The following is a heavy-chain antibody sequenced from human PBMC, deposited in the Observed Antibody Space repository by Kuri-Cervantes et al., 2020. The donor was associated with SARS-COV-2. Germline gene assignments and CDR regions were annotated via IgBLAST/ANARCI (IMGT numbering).Heavy chain of an antibody. Sequence: ASVKVSCKASGYTFTSYAMHWVRQAPGQRLEWMGWINAGNGNTKYSQKFQGRVTITRDTSASTAYMELSSLRSEDTAVYYCARRDIAVVPAANDAFDIWGQGTMVTVSS. CDR3: ARRDIAVVPAANDAFDI. D-gene: IGHD2-2*01. J-gene: IGHJ3*02. V-gene: IGHV1-3*01. CDR2: INAGNGNT. CDR1: GYTFTSYA.